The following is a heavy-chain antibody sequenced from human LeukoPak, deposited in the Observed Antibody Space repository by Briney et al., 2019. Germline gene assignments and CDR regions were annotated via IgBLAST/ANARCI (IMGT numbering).Heavy chain of an antibody. D-gene: IGHD3-22*01. CDR2: IYYTGST. V-gene: IGHV4-59*01. J-gene: IGHJ4*02. CDR3: ARWYYYDSSGAVVY. CDR1: GGSISSYY. Sequence: PSETLSLTCTVSGGSISSYYWSWIRQPPGKGLEWIGYIYYTGSTNYNPSPKSRVTISVDTSKNQFSLKLSSVTAADTAVYYCARWYYYDSSGAVVYWGQGTLVTVSS.